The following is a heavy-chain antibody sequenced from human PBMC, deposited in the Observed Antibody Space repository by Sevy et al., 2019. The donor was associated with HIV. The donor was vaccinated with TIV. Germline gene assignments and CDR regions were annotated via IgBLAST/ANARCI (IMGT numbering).Heavy chain of an antibody. D-gene: IGHD3-22*01. CDR2: INAGNGNT. CDR3: AREQNPYYYDSSGYYLRMGWDY. V-gene: IGHV1-3*01. J-gene: IGHJ4*02. CDR1: GYTFTSYA. Sequence: ASVKVSCKASGYTFTSYAMHWVRQAPGQRLEWMGWINAGNGNTKYSQKFQGRVTITRDTSASTAYMELSSLRSEDTAVYYCAREQNPYYYDSSGYYLRMGWDYWGQGTLVTVTS.